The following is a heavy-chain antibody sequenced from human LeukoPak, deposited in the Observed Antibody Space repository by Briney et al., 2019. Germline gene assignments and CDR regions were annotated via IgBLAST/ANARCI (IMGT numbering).Heavy chain of an antibody. J-gene: IGHJ4*02. CDR3: ARYSSSWYYFDY. CDR1: GGSISSGGYS. V-gene: IGHV4-30-2*01. Sequence: SETLSLTCAVSGGSISSGGYSWSWIRQPPGKGLEWIGYIYHSGSTYYNPSLKSRVTISVDRSKNQFSLKLSSVTAADTAVYYCARYSSSWYYFDYWGQGTLVTASS. CDR2: IYHSGST. D-gene: IGHD6-13*01.